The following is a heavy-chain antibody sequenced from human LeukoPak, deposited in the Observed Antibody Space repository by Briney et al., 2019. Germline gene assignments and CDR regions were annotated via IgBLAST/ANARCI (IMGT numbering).Heavy chain of an antibody. CDR2: IYYSGST. J-gene: IGHJ6*02. CDR3: ARAITIFGVVNYYYYGMDV. CDR1: GGSISSYY. V-gene: IGHV4-59*01. D-gene: IGHD3-3*01. Sequence: SETLSLTCTVSGGSISSYYWSWIRQPPGKGLEWTGYIYYSGSTNYNPSLKSRVTISVDTSKNQFSLKLSSVTAADTAVYYCARAITIFGVVNYYYYGMDVWGQGTTVTVSS.